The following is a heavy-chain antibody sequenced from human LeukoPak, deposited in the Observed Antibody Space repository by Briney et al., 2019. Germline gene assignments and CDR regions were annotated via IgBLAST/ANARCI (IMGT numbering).Heavy chain of an antibody. CDR1: GYSFTSYW. CDR2: IYPGDSDT. Sequence: GESLKISCKGSGYSFTSYWIGWVRQMPGKGLEWMGIIYPGDSDTRYSPSLQGQVTISADKSISTAYLQWSSLKASDTAMYYCASSIAAAGDPADYWGQGTLVTVSS. V-gene: IGHV5-51*01. D-gene: IGHD6-13*01. J-gene: IGHJ4*02. CDR3: ASSIAAAGDPADY.